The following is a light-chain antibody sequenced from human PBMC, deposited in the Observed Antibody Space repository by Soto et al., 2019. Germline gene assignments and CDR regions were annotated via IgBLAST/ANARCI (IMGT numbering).Light chain of an antibody. V-gene: IGLV2-14*03. J-gene: IGLJ3*02. CDR1: SSDIGRYDY. Sequence: QSALTQPASVSGSPGQSITNSCTGTSSDIGRYDYVSWYQQFPGKAPKLMIYRVINRPSGVSDRFSGSKSGNSASLSISGLQPEDEASYFCGSYTSATTWVFGGGTQLTVL. CDR3: GSYTSATTWV. CDR2: RVI.